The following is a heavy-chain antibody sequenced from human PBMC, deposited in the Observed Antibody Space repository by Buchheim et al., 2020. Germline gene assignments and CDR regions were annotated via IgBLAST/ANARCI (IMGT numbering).Heavy chain of an antibody. D-gene: IGHD5-18*01. J-gene: IGHJ6*02. CDR3: ARASKHSYGYEHYYGMDV. V-gene: IGHV3-66*01. Sequence: EVQLVESGGGLVQPGGSLRLSCAASGFTVSSNYMSWVRQAPGKGLEWVSVIYSGGSTYYADSVKGRFTISRDNSKTTLYLQMNSLRAEDTAVYYCARASKHSYGYEHYYGMDVWGQGTT. CDR1: GFTVSSNY. CDR2: IYSGGST.